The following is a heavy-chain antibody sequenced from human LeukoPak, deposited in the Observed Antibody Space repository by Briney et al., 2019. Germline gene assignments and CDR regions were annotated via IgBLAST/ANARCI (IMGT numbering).Heavy chain of an antibody. CDR1: RFTFSSYS. CDR3: ATNDYGASDY. CDR2: ISSSSSYI. J-gene: IGHJ4*02. Sequence: GGSLRLSCAASRFTFSSYSMNWVRQAPRKGLEWVSSISSSSSYIYYADSVKGRFTISRDNAKNSLYLQMNSLRAEDTAVFYCATNDYGASDYWGQGTLVTVSS. D-gene: IGHD4-17*01. V-gene: IGHV3-21*01.